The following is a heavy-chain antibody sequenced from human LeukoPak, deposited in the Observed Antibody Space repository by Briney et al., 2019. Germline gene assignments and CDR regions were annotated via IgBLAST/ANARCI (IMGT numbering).Heavy chain of an antibody. D-gene: IGHD4-11*01. Sequence: PGGSLRLSCAASGFSFSHYWMTWVRQSPGKGLEWVANIKQDGSETYYVDSVRGRFTISRDNAKNSLYLQMNSLRAEDTAVYYCARPADYIPYYMDVWGKGTTATVSS. CDR1: GFSFSHYW. CDR2: IKQDGSET. J-gene: IGHJ6*03. CDR3: ARPADYIPYYMDV. V-gene: IGHV3-7*01.